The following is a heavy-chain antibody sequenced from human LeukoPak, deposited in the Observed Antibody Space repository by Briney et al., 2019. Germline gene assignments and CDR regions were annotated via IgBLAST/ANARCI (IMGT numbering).Heavy chain of an antibody. CDR3: ASSGRLGYCSGGSCYPEGWYMDV. J-gene: IGHJ6*03. D-gene: IGHD2-15*01. CDR1: GGSISSYY. V-gene: IGHV4-59*01. Sequence: SETLSLTCTVSGGSISSYYWSWIRQPPGKGLEWIGYIYYSGSTNYNPSLKSRVTISVDTSKNQFSLKLSSVTAADTAVYYCASSGRLGYCSGGSCYPEGWYMDVWGKGTTVTVSS. CDR2: IYYSGST.